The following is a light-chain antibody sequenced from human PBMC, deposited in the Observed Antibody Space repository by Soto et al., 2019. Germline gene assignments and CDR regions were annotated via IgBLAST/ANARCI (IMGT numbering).Light chain of an antibody. Sequence: SYELTQPSSVSVSPGQTARITCSGDVLAKKYARWFQQKPGQAPVLVICKDSERPSGIPERFSGSSSGTTVTLTISGAQVEDEADYYCYSAADNVLFGGGTKVTVL. CDR3: YSAADNVL. CDR2: KDS. CDR1: VLAKKY. V-gene: IGLV3-27*01. J-gene: IGLJ2*01.